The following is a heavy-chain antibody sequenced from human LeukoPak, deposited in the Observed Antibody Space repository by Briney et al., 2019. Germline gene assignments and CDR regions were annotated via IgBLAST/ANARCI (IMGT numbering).Heavy chain of an antibody. CDR1: GFTFRSYN. J-gene: IGHJ3*02. CDR3: ARAGPRAAFDI. V-gene: IGHV3-21*01. Sequence: GGSLRLSCAASGFTFRSYNMNWVRQAPGKGLEWVSSISSTSTYIYYADSVKGRFTISRDNARNSLYLQMNSLTAEDTAVYYCARAGPRAAFDIWGQGTMVTVSS. CDR2: ISSTSTYI.